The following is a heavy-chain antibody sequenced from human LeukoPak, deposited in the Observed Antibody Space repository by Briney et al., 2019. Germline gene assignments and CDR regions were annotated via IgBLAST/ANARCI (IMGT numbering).Heavy chain of an antibody. D-gene: IGHD1/OR15-1a*01. J-gene: IGHJ6*02. CDR2: IIPILGIA. V-gene: IGHV1-69*04. CDR3: AREGPQTGTSYYYYGMDV. CDR1: GGTFSSYA. Sequence: ASVKVSCKASGGTFSSYAISWVRRAPGQGLEWMGRIIPILGIANYAQKFQGRVTITADKSTSTAYMELSSLRSEDTAVYYCAREGPQTGTSYYYYGMDVWGQGTTVTVSS.